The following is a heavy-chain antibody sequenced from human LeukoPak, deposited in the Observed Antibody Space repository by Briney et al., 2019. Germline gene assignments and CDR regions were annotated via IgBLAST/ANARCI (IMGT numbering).Heavy chain of an antibody. J-gene: IGHJ4*02. CDR2: ISASGGST. D-gene: IGHD3-10*01. CDR3: AKVIWFGELFFDY. V-gene: IGHV3-23*01. Sequence: GGSLRLSCSASGFTFSSYAMSWVRQAPGKGLEWVSAISASGGSTYYADSVKGRFTISRDNSKNTLYLQMNSLRAEDTAVYYCAKVIWFGELFFDYWGQGTLVTVSS. CDR1: GFTFSSYA.